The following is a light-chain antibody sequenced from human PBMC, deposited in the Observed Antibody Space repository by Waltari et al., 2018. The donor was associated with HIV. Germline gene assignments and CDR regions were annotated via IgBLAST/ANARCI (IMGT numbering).Light chain of an antibody. CDR3: QSADRSGSWV. Sequence: SYELTPPPSVSVSPGQTARLTCSGDALPTQYAYLYHQKSGQAPVLVIYKDSKRPSGIPERFSGSSSGTTVTLTISGFQPEDEADYYCQSADRSGSWVFGGGTKLTVL. V-gene: IGLV3-25*03. CDR1: ALPTQY. J-gene: IGLJ3*02. CDR2: KDS.